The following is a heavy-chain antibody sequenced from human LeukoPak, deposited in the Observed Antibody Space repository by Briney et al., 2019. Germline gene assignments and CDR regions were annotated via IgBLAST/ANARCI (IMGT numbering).Heavy chain of an antibody. J-gene: IGHJ3*01. D-gene: IGHD6-13*01. CDR2: ISSSVSTI. Sequence: RGSLRLSCAASGFTFSDDYMSCSPDAPGGGVGCGSYISSSVSTIYYADSVRGRFSICRDHAKSSLFLQLNSLRAEDTAVYYCARGSDLPGYSKYRMGAFDLWRQGTMVSVSS. CDR1: GFTFSDDY. V-gene: IGHV3-11*01. CDR3: ARGSDLPGYSKYRMGAFDL.